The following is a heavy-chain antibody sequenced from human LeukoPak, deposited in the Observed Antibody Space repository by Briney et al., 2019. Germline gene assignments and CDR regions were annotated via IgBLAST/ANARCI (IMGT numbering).Heavy chain of an antibody. CDR3: ARDPSGYCSSTSCYDYFDY. J-gene: IGHJ4*02. Sequence: ASVKVSCKVSGYTLTELSMHWVRQAPGQGLEWMGWINPNSGGTNYAQKFQGRVTMTRDTSISTAYMELSRLRSDDTAVYYCARDPSGYCSSTSCYDYFDYWGQGTLVTVSS. CDR1: GYTLTELS. CDR2: INPNSGGT. D-gene: IGHD2-2*01. V-gene: IGHV1-2*02.